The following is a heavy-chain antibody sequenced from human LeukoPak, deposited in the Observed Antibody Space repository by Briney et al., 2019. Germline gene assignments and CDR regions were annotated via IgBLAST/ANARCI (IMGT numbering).Heavy chain of an antibody. V-gene: IGHV4-39*01. Sequence: KSGGSLRLSCAASGFTFSSFAMSWVRQAPGKGLEWIGSIYYSGSTYYNPSLKSRVTISEDTSKNQFSLKLSSVTAADTAVYYCARLRNWLMRSDAFDIWGQGTMVTVSS. CDR3: ARLRNWLMRSDAFDI. CDR1: GFTFSSFA. D-gene: IGHD1-1*01. CDR2: IYYSGST. J-gene: IGHJ3*02.